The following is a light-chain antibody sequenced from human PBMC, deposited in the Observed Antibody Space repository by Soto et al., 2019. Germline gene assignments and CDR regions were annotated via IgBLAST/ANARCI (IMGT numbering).Light chain of an antibody. CDR1: SSNIGAGYD. CDR2: GNS. V-gene: IGLV1-40*01. J-gene: IGLJ1*01. CDR3: QSYDSSLSGYV. Sequence: QSALTQPPSVSGAPGQRVTISCPGGSSNIGAGYDVHWYQQLPGTPPKLLIYGNSNRPSGVPDRFSGSKSGTSASLAITGLQAEDEADYYCQSYDSSLSGYVFGTGTKVTVL.